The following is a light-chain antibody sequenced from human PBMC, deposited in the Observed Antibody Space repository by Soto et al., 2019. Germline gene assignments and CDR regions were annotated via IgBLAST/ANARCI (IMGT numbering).Light chain of an antibody. CDR2: DAY. V-gene: IGKV3-15*01. CDR3: QHYKTWPLA. J-gene: IGKJ4*01. Sequence: EIVMTQSPATLSVSPGERVTLSCRASQGVGSTLAWYRQQPGQAPRLLIYDAYIRATGVPAKFSGSGSGTEFTLTTSSLQSEDCAVYYCQHYKTWPLAFGGGTKVEIK. CDR1: QGVGST.